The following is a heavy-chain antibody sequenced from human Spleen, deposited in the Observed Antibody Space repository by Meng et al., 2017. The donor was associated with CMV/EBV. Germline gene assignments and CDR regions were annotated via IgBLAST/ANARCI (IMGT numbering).Heavy chain of an antibody. CDR2: INHSGST. CDR1: GGSLSGYY. CDR3: ARLSGDTSDDAFDI. V-gene: IGHV4-34*01. D-gene: IGHD2-15*01. J-gene: IGHJ3*02. Sequence: SETLSLTCAVYGGSLSGYYWSWIRQPPGKGLEWIGEINHSGSTNYNPTLKSRVTISVDTSNNQFSLKLSSVTSADTAVYCCARLSGDTSDDAFDIWGQGTMVTVSS.